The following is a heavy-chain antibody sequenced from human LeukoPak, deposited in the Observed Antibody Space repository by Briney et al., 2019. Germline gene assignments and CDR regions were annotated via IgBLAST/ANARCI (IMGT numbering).Heavy chain of an antibody. Sequence: GGTLRLSCAASGCTFGDYGMSWVRQAPAKGLEWVSGINWHGGSTGYADSVKARFTISKDNAKNSLYLQLNRLSAEDTALYYWARAGKAMVTLTYYYYYMDVWGNVDTVTVS. CDR2: INWHGGST. V-gene: IGHV3-20*04. D-gene: IGHD5-18*01. CDR1: GCTFGDYG. J-gene: IGHJ6*03. CDR3: ARAGKAMVTLTYYYYYMDV.